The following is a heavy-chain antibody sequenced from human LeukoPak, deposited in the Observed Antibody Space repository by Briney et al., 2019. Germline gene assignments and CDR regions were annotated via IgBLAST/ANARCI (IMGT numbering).Heavy chain of an antibody. CDR2: VSGSGGDT. D-gene: IGHD3-16*01. CDR3: AKDIRGDAGLGSMGV. V-gene: IGHV3-23*01. Sequence: QTGGSLRLSCAASGFTFSTYAISWVRQAPVRGREWVSSVSGSGGDTYYADSAKGRFTISRDNSKSTLYLQMNSLRAEDTAVYSWAKDIRGDAGLGSMGVWGKGTTVTVSS. J-gene: IGHJ6*03. CDR1: GFTFSTYA.